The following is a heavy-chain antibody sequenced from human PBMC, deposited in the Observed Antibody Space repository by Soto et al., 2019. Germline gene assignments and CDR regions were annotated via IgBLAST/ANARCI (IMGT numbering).Heavy chain of an antibody. CDR2: ITAIFGAA. V-gene: IGHV1-69*01. D-gene: IGHD1-7*01. J-gene: IGHJ5*02. CDR3: ARSEAVRSEAGTTVVGPNNWLDP. Sequence: QVQLVQSGAEVKKPGSSVKVSCKASGGTFSTYGISWVRQAPGQGIEWMGGITAIFGAANYAPKFQGRVTITADESTSTAYMELNSLRSEDSAVYYCARSEAVRSEAGTTVVGPNNWLDPWGQGTLVIVSS. CDR1: GGTFSTYG.